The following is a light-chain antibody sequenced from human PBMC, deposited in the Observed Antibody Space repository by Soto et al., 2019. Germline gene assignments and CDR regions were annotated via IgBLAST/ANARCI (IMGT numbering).Light chain of an antibody. CDR2: DVS. J-gene: IGLJ1*01. CDR1: SSDVGGYNY. CDR3: QTYDSRLTKV. Sequence: QSVLTQPRSVSGSPGQSVTISCTGTSSDVGGYNYVSWYQQHPGKAPKLMIYDVSKRPSGVPDRFSGSKSGNTASLTISGLQAEDEADYYCQTYDSRLTKVFGGGTKLTVL. V-gene: IGLV2-11*01.